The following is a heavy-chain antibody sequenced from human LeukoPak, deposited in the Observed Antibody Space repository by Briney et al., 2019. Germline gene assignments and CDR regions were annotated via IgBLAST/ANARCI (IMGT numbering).Heavy chain of an antibody. J-gene: IGHJ6*03. D-gene: IGHD1-26*01. CDR1: GFTFSIYW. CDR2: IEQDGSEK. Sequence: GGSLRLSCAASGFTFSIYWMSWVRQAPGKGLEWVANIEQDGSEKYHSDSVKGRFTISRDNAKNSLYLQMSSLRAEDTAVYYCARDPYSGTYSDYYYYYMDVWGKGTTVTVSS. V-gene: IGHV3-7*01. CDR3: ARDPYSGTYSDYYYYYMDV.